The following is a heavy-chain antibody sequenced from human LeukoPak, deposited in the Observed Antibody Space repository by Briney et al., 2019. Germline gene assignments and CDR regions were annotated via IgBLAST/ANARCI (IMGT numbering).Heavy chain of an antibody. V-gene: IGHV4-31*03. D-gene: IGHD2-21*02. CDR3: ARAIVVTAAPDS. CDR2: IFHTGTT. Sequence: PSETLSLTCTVSGDSISSGDFYWSWIRQHPGKGLEWIGYIFHTGTTYYNPSLKSRVAISLDTSKNQFSLNLTSVTAADTAAYFCARAIVVTAAPDSWGQGTLVTVSS. J-gene: IGHJ4*02. CDR1: GDSISSGDFY.